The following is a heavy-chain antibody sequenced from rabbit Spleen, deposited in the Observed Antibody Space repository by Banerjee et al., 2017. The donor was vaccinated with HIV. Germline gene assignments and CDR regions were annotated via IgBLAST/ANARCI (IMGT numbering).Heavy chain of an antibody. J-gene: IGHJ4*01. V-gene: IGHV1S45*01. CDR2: INTYTVKS. CDR3: ARDLVGVIGWNFYL. Sequence: QEQLEESGGDLVKPGASLTLTCKASGFSFSDRDVMCWVRQAPGKGLEWIACINTYTVKSVYASWATGRFTFSRTSSTTVTLRMTSLTAADTATYFCARDLVGVIGWNFYLWGPGTLVTVS. CDR1: GFSFSDRDV. D-gene: IGHD1-1*01.